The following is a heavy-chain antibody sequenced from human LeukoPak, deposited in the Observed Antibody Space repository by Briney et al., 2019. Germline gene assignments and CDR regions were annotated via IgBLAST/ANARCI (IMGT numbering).Heavy chain of an antibody. CDR3: AKDDDPDAFDI. V-gene: IGHV3-48*01. D-gene: IGHD1-1*01. CDR2: ISSSSTST. Sequence: GGSLRLSCAASGFTFSTYGMNWVRQAPGKGLEWASYISSSSTSTHYADSVKGRFTISRDNAKNSLFLQMNSLRAEDTAVYYCAKDDDPDAFDIWGQGTMVTVSS. CDR1: GFTFSTYG. J-gene: IGHJ3*02.